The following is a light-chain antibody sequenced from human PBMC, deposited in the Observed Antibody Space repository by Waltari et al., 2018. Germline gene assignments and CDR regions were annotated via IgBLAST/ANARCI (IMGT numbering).Light chain of an antibody. Sequence: SYVLTQLSSMSVTPGQTARIVCGGRHIGTKAVHLYQRKAGQAPLLVLHDDDTRPSGFPDRFSGTNSGDTATLTISGVEAEDEADYFCQVWDSHTVVFGGGTNLTVL. CDR3: QVWDSHTVV. CDR2: DDD. V-gene: IGLV3-21*02. CDR1: HIGTKA. J-gene: IGLJ2*01.